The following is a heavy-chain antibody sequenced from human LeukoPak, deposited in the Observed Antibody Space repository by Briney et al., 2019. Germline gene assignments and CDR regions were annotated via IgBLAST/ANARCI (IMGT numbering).Heavy chain of an antibody. CDR2: INHSGST. D-gene: IGHD3-3*01. CDR3: AYDGTPARDAFDI. V-gene: IGHV4-34*01. Sequence: SETLSLTCAVYGGSFSGYYWSWIRQPPGKGLEWIGEINHSGSTNYNPFLKSRVTISVDTSKNQFSLKLSSVTAADTAVYYCAYDGTPARDAFDIWGQGTMVTVSS. J-gene: IGHJ3*02. CDR1: GGSFSGYY.